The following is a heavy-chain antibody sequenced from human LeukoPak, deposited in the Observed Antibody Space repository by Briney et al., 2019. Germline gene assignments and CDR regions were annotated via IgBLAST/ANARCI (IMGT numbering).Heavy chain of an antibody. CDR1: GYTFTGYY. J-gene: IGHJ5*02. D-gene: IGHD4-11*01. V-gene: IGHV1-2*02. CDR2: INPNGGGT. Sequence: ASVKVSCKASGYTFTGYYMHWVRQAPGQGLEWMGWINPNGGGTNYAQKLQGRVTMTTDTSTSTAYMELGSLRSDDTAVYYCAMSDYSNYYPFDPWGQGTLVTVSS. CDR3: AMSDYSNYYPFDP.